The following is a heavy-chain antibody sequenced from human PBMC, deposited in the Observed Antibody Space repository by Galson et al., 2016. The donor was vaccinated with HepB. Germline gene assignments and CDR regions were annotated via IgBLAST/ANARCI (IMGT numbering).Heavy chain of an antibody. CDR2: IYPDDSET. D-gene: IGHD4-17*01. Sequence: QSGAEVKKLGESLKISCKVSGYSFNKYWIVWVRQMPGRGLEWMGIIYPDDSETKYSPSFEGHVTISTNKSSNTAYLQWSSLKASDTAMYYFARLGTTTVTKFDYWGQGTPVTVST. J-gene: IGHJ4*02. CDR3: ARLGTTTVTKFDY. V-gene: IGHV5-51*01. CDR1: GYSFNKYW.